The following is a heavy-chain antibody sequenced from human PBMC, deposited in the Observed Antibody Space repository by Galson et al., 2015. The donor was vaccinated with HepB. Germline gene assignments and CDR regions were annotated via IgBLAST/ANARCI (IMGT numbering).Heavy chain of an antibody. Sequence: SLRLSCAASGFTFSSYAMHWVRQAPGKGLEWVAVISYDGSNKYYADSVKGRFTISRDNSKNTLYLQMNSLRAEDTAVYYCAREGGYCSSTSCPATPDAFDIWGQGTMVTVSS. CDR3: AREGGYCSSTSCPATPDAFDI. J-gene: IGHJ3*02. V-gene: IGHV3-30-3*01. D-gene: IGHD2-2*01. CDR1: GFTFSSYA. CDR2: ISYDGSNK.